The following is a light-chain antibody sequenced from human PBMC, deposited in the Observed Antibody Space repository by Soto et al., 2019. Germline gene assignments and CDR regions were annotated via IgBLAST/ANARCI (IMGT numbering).Light chain of an antibody. CDR3: QQANSFPIT. V-gene: IGKV1-12*01. J-gene: IGKJ5*01. CDR2: AAS. CDR1: QGIRSW. Sequence: DIHMTQSPSSVSASVGYRFTITCRASQGIRSWLAWYQQKPGKAPKLLIYAASSLESGVPSRFSGSGSGTDFTLTISSLQPEDFETYYCQQANSFPITFGQGTRLEIK.